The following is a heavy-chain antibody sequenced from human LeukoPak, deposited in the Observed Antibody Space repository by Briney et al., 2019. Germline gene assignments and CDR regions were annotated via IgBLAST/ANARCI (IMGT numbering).Heavy chain of an antibody. V-gene: IGHV3-72*01. Sequence: GGSLRLSCAASGFNFRQAWMSWVRQAPGGGLEWVGRSRNKVNSYTTEYAAPAKGRFTISRDDSKNSVYLQMNSMKTEDTAVYYCARSDSSGYLSDYWGQGTLVTVSS. CDR3: ARSDSSGYLSDY. CDR2: SRNKVNSYTT. J-gene: IGHJ4*02. D-gene: IGHD3-22*01. CDR1: GFNFRQAW.